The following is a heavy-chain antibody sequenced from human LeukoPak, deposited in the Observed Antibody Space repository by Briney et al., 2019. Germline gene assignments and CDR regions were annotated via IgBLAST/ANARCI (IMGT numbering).Heavy chain of an antibody. Sequence: ASVKVSCKASGYTFTNYGISWVRQAPGQGLEWMGWINAYNGYTTYAQNLQGRVTMTTDTSTSTAYMELRSLRSDDTAVYYCAGSGYYEFDYWGQGTLVTVSS. J-gene: IGHJ4*02. CDR3: AGSGYYEFDY. V-gene: IGHV1-18*01. CDR1: GYTFTNYG. D-gene: IGHD3-22*01. CDR2: INAYNGYT.